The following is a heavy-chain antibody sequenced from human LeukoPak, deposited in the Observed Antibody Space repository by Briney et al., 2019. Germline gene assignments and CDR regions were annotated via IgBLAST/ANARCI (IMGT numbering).Heavy chain of an antibody. CDR1: GFTFSSYG. Sequence: HPGGSLRLSCAASGFTFSSYGMHWVRQAPGKGLEWVAVIWYDGSNKYYADSVKGRFTISRDNSKNTLYLQMNSLRAEDTAVYYCARDRTVTNRNYFDYWGQGTLVTVSS. J-gene: IGHJ4*02. D-gene: IGHD4-17*01. V-gene: IGHV3-33*01. CDR2: IWYDGSNK. CDR3: ARDRTVTNRNYFDY.